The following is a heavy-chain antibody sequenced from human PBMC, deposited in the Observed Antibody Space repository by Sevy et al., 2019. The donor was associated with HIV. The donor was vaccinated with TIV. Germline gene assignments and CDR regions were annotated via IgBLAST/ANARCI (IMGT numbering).Heavy chain of an antibody. Sequence: ASVKVSCKASGYTFTGYYMHWVRQAPGQGLEWMGWINPNSGGTNYAQKFQGRVTMTRDTSISTAYMELSRLRSDDTAVYYCARDPGRAVHLGFDPWGQGTLVTVSS. V-gene: IGHV1-2*02. D-gene: IGHD1-1*01. J-gene: IGHJ5*02. CDR1: GYTFTGYY. CDR2: INPNSGGT. CDR3: ARDPGRAVHLGFDP.